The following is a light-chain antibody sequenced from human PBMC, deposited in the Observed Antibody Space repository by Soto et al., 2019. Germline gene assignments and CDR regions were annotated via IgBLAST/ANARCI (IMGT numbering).Light chain of an antibody. CDR3: QPYNSDSRT. CDR1: QSISTY. Sequence: KMNQSPSTLSASIGDRVTITCRASQSISTYLAWYRHKPGEAPKLLIYKASTLERGVPSRFSGSGSGTDFTLTISSLQPDDFATYYCQPYNSDSRTFGQGTNVDI. V-gene: IGKV1-5*03. J-gene: IGKJ1*01. CDR2: KAS.